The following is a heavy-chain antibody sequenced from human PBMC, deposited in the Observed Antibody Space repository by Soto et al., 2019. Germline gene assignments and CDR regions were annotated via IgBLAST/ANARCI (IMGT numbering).Heavy chain of an antibody. D-gene: IGHD2-15*01. CDR3: ARDCSGGSSYVDY. CDR2: ISAYNGNT. Sequence: QVQLVQSGAAVKKPGASVKVSCKASGYTFTSYGIRWVRQAPGQGLEWMGWISAYNGNTNYAQNLQGRVTLSTDTYTNTAYMELRSLRADDTAVYYCARDCSGGSSYVDYWGQGTLVTVSS. V-gene: IGHV1-18*01. CDR1: GYTFTSYG. J-gene: IGHJ4*02.